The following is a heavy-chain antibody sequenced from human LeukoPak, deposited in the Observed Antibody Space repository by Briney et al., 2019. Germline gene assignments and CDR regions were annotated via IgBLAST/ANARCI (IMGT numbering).Heavy chain of an antibody. D-gene: IGHD1-20*01. Sequence: PGGSLSLSCAASGFTFSSSWMSWVRQAPGKELEWVANIKEDGSEKYYVDSVKGRFTISRDNAKNSLFLQINSLRAEDTAVYYCARDSNWNGADYWGQGTLVTVSS. J-gene: IGHJ4*02. V-gene: IGHV3-7*01. CDR2: IKEDGSEK. CDR3: ARDSNWNGADY. CDR1: GFTFSSSW.